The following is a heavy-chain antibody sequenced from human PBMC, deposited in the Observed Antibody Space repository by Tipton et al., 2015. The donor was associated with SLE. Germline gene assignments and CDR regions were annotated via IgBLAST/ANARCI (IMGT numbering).Heavy chain of an antibody. V-gene: IGHV4-61*09. CDR1: GDSISGGTSY. D-gene: IGHD1-1*01. Sequence: TLSLTCTVSGDSISGGTSYWSWVRQPAGKGLEWVGHIYTSGSTSYNPSLESRVTISVDTSKNQFSLKLNSVTAADTAVYYCSTVRFDYGMDVWGQVSALTVSS. CDR3: STVRFDYGMDV. CDR2: IYTSGST. J-gene: IGHJ6*02.